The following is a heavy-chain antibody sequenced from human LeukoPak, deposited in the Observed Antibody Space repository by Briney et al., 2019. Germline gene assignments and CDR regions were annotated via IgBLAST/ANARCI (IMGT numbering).Heavy chain of an antibody. CDR1: GGSMTNYY. D-gene: IGHD2-2*01. CDR3: ARGSSSSWYPLMK. J-gene: IGHJ4*02. CDR2: IYGNGNT. Sequence: SETLSLTCTVSGGSMTNYYWHWIRQPAGKGLEWIGHIYGNGNTDFNPSLNSRLTISLDKSQNQFSLKLNSVTAADTAVYYCARGSSSSWYPLMKWGQGILVTVSS. V-gene: IGHV4-4*07.